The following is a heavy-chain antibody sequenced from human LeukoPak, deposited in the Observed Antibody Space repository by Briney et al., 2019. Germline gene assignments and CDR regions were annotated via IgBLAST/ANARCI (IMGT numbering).Heavy chain of an antibody. J-gene: IGHJ4*02. CDR1: GDSVSSNSAA. Sequence: PSRTLSLTCAISGDSVSSNSAAWNWIRQSPSRGLEWLGKTYYRSKWYTYYAISVKSRITINPDTSKNQFSLQRNSVTPDDTAVYYCARDVTCSGAGCYGPYFDYWGQGTLVTPSA. CDR2: TYYRSKWYT. V-gene: IGHV6-1*01. D-gene: IGHD2-15*01. CDR3: ARDVTCSGAGCYGPYFDY.